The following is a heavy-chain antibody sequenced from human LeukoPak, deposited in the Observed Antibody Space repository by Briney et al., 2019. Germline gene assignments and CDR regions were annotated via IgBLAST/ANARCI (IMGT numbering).Heavy chain of an antibody. CDR3: AKGGYGQVASHFDY. D-gene: IGHD4-17*01. Sequence: PGGSLRLSCAASGFTFSNYAMHWVRQAAGQGLEWVSGISWNSGSIGYADSVKGRFTISRDNAKHSLYLHMNSLRAEDAALYYCAKGGYGQVASHFDYWGQGTLVTLSS. J-gene: IGHJ4*02. V-gene: IGHV3-9*01. CDR1: GFTFSNYA. CDR2: ISWNSGSI.